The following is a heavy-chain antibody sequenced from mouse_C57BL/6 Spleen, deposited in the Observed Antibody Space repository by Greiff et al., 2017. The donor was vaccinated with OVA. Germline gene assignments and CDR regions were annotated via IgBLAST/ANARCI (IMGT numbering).Heavy chain of an antibody. Sequence: QVQLKQPGAELVKPGASVKMSCKASGYTFTSYWITWVKQRPGQGLEWIGDIYPGSGSTNYNEKFKSKATLTVDTSSSTAYMQLSSLTSEDSAVDYCARKYSKNAMDYWGQGTSVTVSS. J-gene: IGHJ4*01. V-gene: IGHV1-55*01. D-gene: IGHD2-5*01. CDR1: GYTFTSYW. CDR3: ARKYSKNAMDY. CDR2: IYPGSGST.